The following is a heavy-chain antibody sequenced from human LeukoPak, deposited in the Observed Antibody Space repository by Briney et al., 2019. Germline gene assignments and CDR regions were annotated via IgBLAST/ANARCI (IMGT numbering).Heavy chain of an antibody. CDR1: GGSISSYY. J-gene: IGHJ2*01. CDR3: ARVDNSGWPLHWYFDL. V-gene: IGHV4-59*01. Sequence: SETLSLTCTVSGGSISSYYWSWIRQPLGKGLEWIGYIYKSVNTNYNPSLKSRVTISVDTSKNQLSLKLTSVTAADTAVYYCARVDNSGWPLHWYFDLWGRGTLVTVSS. D-gene: IGHD6-19*01. CDR2: IYKSVNT.